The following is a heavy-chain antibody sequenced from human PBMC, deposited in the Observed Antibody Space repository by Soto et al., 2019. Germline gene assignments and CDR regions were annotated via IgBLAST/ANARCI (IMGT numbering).Heavy chain of an antibody. D-gene: IGHD3-16*01. CDR1: GGTFTTYS. J-gene: IGHJ3*02. Sequence: QVQLVQSGAEVKKPGSSVKVSCKASGGTFTTYSFSWVRQAPGQGLEWLGRIIPILDVANYAQKFQGRVTITADKSTSTAYMELRSLRFEDTAVYYWARGGGTSDDTFDIWGQGTMVAVSS. CDR2: IIPILDVA. V-gene: IGHV1-69*02. CDR3: ARGGGTSDDTFDI.